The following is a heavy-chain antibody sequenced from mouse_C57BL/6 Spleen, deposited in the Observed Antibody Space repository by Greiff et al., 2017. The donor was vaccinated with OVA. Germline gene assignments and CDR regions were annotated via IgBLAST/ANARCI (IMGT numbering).Heavy chain of an antibody. Sequence: VKLVESGPELVKPGASVKISCKASGYAFSSSWMNWVKQRPGKGLEWIGRIYPGDGDTNYNGKFKGKATLTADKSSSTAYMQLSSLTSEDSAVYFCARSPITTVVAPYWYFDVWGTGTTVTVSS. CDR2: IYPGDGDT. CDR3: ARSPITTVVAPYWYFDV. J-gene: IGHJ1*03. CDR1: GYAFSSSW. V-gene: IGHV1-82*01. D-gene: IGHD1-1*01.